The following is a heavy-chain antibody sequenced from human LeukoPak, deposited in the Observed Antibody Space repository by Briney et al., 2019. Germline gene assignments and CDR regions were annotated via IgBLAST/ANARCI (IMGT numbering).Heavy chain of an antibody. Sequence: ASVKVSCKASGYTFTSYAMNWVRQAPGQGLEWMGWINTNTGNPTYAQGFTGRFVFFLDTSVSTAYLQISSLKAEDTAVYYCARDQGVVVTARYPYYYYGMDVWGQGTTVTVSS. CDR3: ARDQGVVVTARYPYYYYGMDV. CDR2: INTNTGNP. D-gene: IGHD2-21*02. CDR1: GYTFTSYA. V-gene: IGHV7-4-1*02. J-gene: IGHJ6*02.